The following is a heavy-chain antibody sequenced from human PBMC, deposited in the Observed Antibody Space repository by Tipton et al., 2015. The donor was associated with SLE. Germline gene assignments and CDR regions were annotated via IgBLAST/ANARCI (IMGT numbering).Heavy chain of an antibody. V-gene: IGHV4-61*08. Sequence: TLSLTCAVSSDSISGGYYWSWIRQPPGKGLEWIGYIYYSGSTNYNPSLESRVTMSVDTSKNQFSLKLSSVTAADTAVYYCARAQTPTLYYMDVWGKGTTVTVSS. CDR3: ARAQTPTLYYMDV. CDR2: IYYSGST. J-gene: IGHJ6*03. CDR1: SDSISGGYY.